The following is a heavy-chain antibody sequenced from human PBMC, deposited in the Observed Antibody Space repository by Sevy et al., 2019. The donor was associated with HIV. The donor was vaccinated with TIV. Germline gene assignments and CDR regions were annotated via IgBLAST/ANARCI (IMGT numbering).Heavy chain of an antibody. Sequence: GGSLRLSCAASGFTVNSNYMTWVRQAPGKGLEWVSVIYSGGTTDYADSGKGRFTISRDNSKNTLYLQMNSLRADDTAVYYCARDWNGLGYVDYWGQGTLVTVSS. V-gene: IGHV3-53*01. CDR3: ARDWNGLGYVDY. D-gene: IGHD1-1*01. J-gene: IGHJ4*02. CDR1: GFTVNSNY. CDR2: IYSGGTT.